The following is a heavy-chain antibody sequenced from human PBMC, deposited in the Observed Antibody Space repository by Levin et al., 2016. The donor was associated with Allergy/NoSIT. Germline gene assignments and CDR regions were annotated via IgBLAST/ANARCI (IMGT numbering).Heavy chain of an antibody. D-gene: IGHD4-11*01. CDR1: GYTFTGYH. V-gene: IGHV1-2*02. J-gene: IGHJ5*02. CDR3: TTLNSRPDYNP. CDR2: INPKTGGT. Sequence: ASVKVSCKASGYTFTGYHLHWVRQAPGQGLEWMGWINPKTGGTNYAQRFQGRVTMTSDTSVNTAYVDLSSLTSDDTAVYYCTTLNSRPDYNPWGQGTLVAVSS.